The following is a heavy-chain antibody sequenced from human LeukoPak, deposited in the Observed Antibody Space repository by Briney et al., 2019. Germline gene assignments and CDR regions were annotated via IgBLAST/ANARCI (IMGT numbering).Heavy chain of an antibody. J-gene: IGHJ5*02. CDR3: AREETYYYGSGSYFALTFDP. V-gene: IGHV1-69*13. CDR2: INPIVGTA. Sequence: SVKVSCKASGGTFSSYAISWVRQAPGQGLEWMGGINPIVGTANYAQKFQGRVTITSDESTSTAYMELISLRSEDTAVYYCAREETYYYGSGSYFALTFDPWGQGTLVTVSS. CDR1: GGTFSSYA. D-gene: IGHD3-10*01.